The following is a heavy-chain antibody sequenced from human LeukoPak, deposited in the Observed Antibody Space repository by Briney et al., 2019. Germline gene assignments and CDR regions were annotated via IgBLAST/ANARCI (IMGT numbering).Heavy chain of an antibody. Sequence: HPGGSLRLSCTASGFPFRVRWMHWVRHAPGKELVWISLIKKDGFFSTYADSVKGRFTISRDDAKNTLYLQMDSLRADDTAVYYCATDLDYTFDYWGRGTLVTVSS. J-gene: IGHJ4*02. CDR2: IKKDGFFS. D-gene: IGHD4-11*01. V-gene: IGHV3-74*03. CDR1: GFPFRVRW. CDR3: ATDLDYTFDY.